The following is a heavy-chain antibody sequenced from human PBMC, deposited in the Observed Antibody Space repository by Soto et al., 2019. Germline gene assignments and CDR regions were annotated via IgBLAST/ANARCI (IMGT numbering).Heavy chain of an antibody. D-gene: IGHD1-26*01. J-gene: IGHJ6*02. CDR1: GYSISSGYY. V-gene: IGHV4-38-2*01. Sequence: SETLSLTCVVSGYSISSGYYWGWIRQPPGKGLEWIGSIYHSGTTYYNPSLKSRVTISVDTSKNQFSLKLSSVTAADTAVYYCARTLATQWELSGPYYYYGMDVWGQGTTVTVSS. CDR2: IYHSGTT. CDR3: ARTLATQWELSGPYYYYGMDV.